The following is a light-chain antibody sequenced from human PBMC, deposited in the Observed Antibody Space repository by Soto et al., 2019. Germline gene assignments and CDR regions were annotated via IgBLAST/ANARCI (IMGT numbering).Light chain of an antibody. CDR1: QSISSW. CDR3: QQYNSYST. V-gene: IGKV1-5*01. Sequence: FQTNQFPSTLSPYVWDRVTNTCRASQSISSWLAWYQQKPGKAPKLLIYDASSLESGVPSRFSGSGSGTEFTLTISSLQPDDFATYYCQQYNSYSTFGQGTKVDI. J-gene: IGKJ1*01. CDR2: DAS.